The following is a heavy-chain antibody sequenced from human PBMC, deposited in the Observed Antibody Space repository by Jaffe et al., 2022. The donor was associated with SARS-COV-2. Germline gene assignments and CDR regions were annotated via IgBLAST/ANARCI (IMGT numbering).Heavy chain of an antibody. CDR1: GFTFSSYA. Sequence: QVQLVESGGGVVQPGRSLRLSCAASGFTFSSYAMHWVRQAPGKGLEWVAVISYDGSNKYYADSVKGRFTISRDNSKNTLYLQMNSLRAEDTAVYYCARDSGYGDYDYWGQGTLVTVSS. D-gene: IGHD4-17*01. CDR3: ARDSGYGDYDY. V-gene: IGHV3-30-3*01. J-gene: IGHJ4*02. CDR2: ISYDGSNK.